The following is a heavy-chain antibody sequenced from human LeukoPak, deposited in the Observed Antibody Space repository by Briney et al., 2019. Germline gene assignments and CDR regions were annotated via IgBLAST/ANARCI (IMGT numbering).Heavy chain of an antibody. J-gene: IGHJ4*02. CDR1: GFTFSSYS. D-gene: IGHD3-9*01. CDR2: IDSDTYGNTI. Sequence: GGSLRLSCAASGFTFSSYSMNWVRQAPGKGLEWISYIDSDTYGNTIYYPHTVKGRFTISRDNSKNTLYLQMNSLRAEDTAVYYCAKDREDYDILTGPKAYFDYWGQGTLVTVSS. V-gene: IGHV3-48*01. CDR3: AKDREDYDILTGPKAYFDY.